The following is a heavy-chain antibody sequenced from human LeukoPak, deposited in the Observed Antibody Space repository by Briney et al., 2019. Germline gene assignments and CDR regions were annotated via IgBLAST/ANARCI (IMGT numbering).Heavy chain of an antibody. CDR2: ISYDGRNK. CDR1: GFTFSSYA. Sequence: GALRLSCAASGFTFSSYAMHWVRQAPGKGLEWVAAISYDGRNKYYADSVKGRFTISRDNSKNTLYLQMNSLRAEDTAVYYCARNKYYYDSSGYYHYYYYYYGMDVWGQGTTVTVSS. V-gene: IGHV3-30*04. D-gene: IGHD3-22*01. J-gene: IGHJ6*02. CDR3: ARNKYYYDSSGYYHYYYYYYGMDV.